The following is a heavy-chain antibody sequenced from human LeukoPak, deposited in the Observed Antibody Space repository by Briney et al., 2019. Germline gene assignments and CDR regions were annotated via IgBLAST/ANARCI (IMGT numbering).Heavy chain of an antibody. D-gene: IGHD3-10*01. V-gene: IGHV3-48*03. CDR3: ARYYGSGSYVTGGMDV. Sequence: GGSLRLSCAASGLTFSSYETSWVRQAPGKGLEWLSYISTGGSTTHYADSVKGRFTMSRDNVKNSLYLQMNSLRAEDTAVYYCARYYGSGSYVTGGMDVWGQGTTVTVTS. CDR2: ISTGGSTT. CDR1: GLTFSSYE. J-gene: IGHJ6*02.